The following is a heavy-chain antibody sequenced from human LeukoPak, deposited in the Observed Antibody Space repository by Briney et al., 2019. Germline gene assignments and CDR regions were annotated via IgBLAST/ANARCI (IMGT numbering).Heavy chain of an antibody. D-gene: IGHD2-2*01. CDR1: AYTFTSYY. J-gene: IGHJ5*02. CDR3: ARDYRGLDIVVVPAAPGWFDP. CDR2: INPSGGST. V-gene: IGHV1-46*01. Sequence: ASVKVSCKASAYTFTSYYMHWVRQAPGQGLEWMGIINPSGGSTSYAQKFQGRVTMTRDTSTSTVYMELSSLRSEDTAVYYCARDYRGLDIVVVPAAPGWFDPWGQGTLVTVSS.